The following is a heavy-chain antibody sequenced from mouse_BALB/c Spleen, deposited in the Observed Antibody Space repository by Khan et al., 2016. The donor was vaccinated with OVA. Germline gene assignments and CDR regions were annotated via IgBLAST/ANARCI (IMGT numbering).Heavy chain of an antibody. CDR2: ISNLAYSI. J-gene: IGHJ4*01. CDR1: GFTFSDYG. V-gene: IGHV5-15*02. CDR3: ARAWAMDY. Sequence: VQLVESGGGLVQPGGSRKLSCAASGFTFSDYGMAWVRQAPGKGPEWVAFISNLAYSIYYADTVTGRFTISRDNAKNTLYLEMSTLRSEDTAMYYWARAWAMDYWGQGTSVTVSS.